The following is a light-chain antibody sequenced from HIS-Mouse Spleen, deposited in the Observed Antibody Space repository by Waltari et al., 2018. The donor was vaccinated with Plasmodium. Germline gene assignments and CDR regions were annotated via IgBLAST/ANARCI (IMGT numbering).Light chain of an antibody. J-gene: IGLJ3*02. V-gene: IGLV3-10*01. CDR2: EGS. CDR1: ALPKKY. CDR3: YSTDSSGNHRV. Sequence: SYELTQPPSVSVSPGQTARITCSGDALPKKYAYWYQQKSGPAPVLVNYEGSKRPSGIPERFSGASSGTMASLTISGAQVEDEADDYCYSTDSSGNHRVFGGGTKLTVL.